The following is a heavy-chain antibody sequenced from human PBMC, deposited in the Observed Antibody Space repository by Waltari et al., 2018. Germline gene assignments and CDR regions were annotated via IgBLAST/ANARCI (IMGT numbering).Heavy chain of an antibody. CDR2: IYYSGST. CDR3: ARDLLHIVVVPAAEGWFDP. J-gene: IGHJ5*02. V-gene: IGHV4-39*07. Sequence: QLQLQESGPGLVKPSETLSLTCTVSGGSISSSSYYWGWIRQPPGKGLEWIGSIYYSGSTYYNPSLKSRVTISVDTSKNQFSLKLSSVTAADTAVYYCARDLLHIVVVPAAEGWFDPWGQGTLVTVSS. D-gene: IGHD2-2*01. CDR1: GGSISSSSYY.